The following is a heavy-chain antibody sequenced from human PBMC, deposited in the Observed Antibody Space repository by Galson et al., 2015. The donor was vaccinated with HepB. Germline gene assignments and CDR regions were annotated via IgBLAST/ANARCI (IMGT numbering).Heavy chain of an antibody. CDR1: GFSFINYA. CDR3: ANPTWIQFYFPFDY. Sequence: SLRLSCAASGFSFINYAMHWVRQAPGKGLEWVAGISYDGKYKYYSDSVKGRFTISRDNSKNALYLQMNSLRPGDTAMYYCANPTWIQFYFPFDYWGQGTLVTVSS. V-gene: IGHV3-30*04. J-gene: IGHJ4*02. D-gene: IGHD5-18*01. CDR2: ISYDGKYK.